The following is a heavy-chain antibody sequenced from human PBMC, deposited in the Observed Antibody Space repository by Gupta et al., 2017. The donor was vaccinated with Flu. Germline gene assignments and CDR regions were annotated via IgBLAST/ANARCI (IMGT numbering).Heavy chain of an antibody. V-gene: IGHV3-11*01. CDR2: ISHSGGTI. Sequence: SDYFMSWIRQAPGKGLEWVSYISHSGGTIYYADSVRGRFTISRDNAKNSLDLQMHSLRAEDTAVYYCARAEYCAGDCPQGYWGQGTLVTVSS. CDR3: ARAEYCAGDCPQGY. J-gene: IGHJ4*02. CDR1: SDYF. D-gene: IGHD2-21*02.